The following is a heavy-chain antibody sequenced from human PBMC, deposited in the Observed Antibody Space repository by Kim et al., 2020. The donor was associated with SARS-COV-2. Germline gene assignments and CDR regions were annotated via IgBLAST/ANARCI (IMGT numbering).Heavy chain of an antibody. CDR1: GFTFSSYG. Sequence: GGSLRLSCAASGFTFSSYGMHWVRQAPGKGLEWVAVIWYDGSNKYYADSVKGRFTISRDNSKNTLYLQMNSLRAEDTAVYYCSLGSGSYGGYYYYGMDVWGQGTTVTVSS. J-gene: IGHJ6*02. D-gene: IGHD3-10*01. CDR3: SLGSGSYGGYYYYGMDV. V-gene: IGHV3-33*01. CDR2: IWYDGSNK.